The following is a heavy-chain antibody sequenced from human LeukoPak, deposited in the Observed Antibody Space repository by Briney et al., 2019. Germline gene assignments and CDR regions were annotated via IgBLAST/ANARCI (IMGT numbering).Heavy chain of an antibody. Sequence: SETLSLTCTVSGGSISGYYWSWIRQPPGKGLEWIGYIYYGGSTNYNPSLKSRVTISVDTSKNQFSLKLSSVTAADTAVYYCARGGHFDYDSSGYYKWGQGTLVTVSS. V-gene: IGHV4-59*12. CDR3: ARGGHFDYDSSGYYK. CDR2: IYYGGST. CDR1: GGSISGYY. J-gene: IGHJ4*02. D-gene: IGHD3-22*01.